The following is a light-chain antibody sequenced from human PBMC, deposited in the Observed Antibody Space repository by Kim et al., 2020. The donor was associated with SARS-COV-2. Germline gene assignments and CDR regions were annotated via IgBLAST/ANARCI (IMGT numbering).Light chain of an antibody. CDR1: KLGDKY. CDR3: QAWDSSTEGV. J-gene: IGLJ1*01. CDR2: QDS. Sequence: SYELTQPPSVSVSPGPTARITCSGDKLGDKYACWYQQKPGQSPVLVIYQDSKRPSGIPERFSGSNSGNTATLTISGTPAMDEADYYCQAWDSSTEGVFGT. V-gene: IGLV3-1*01.